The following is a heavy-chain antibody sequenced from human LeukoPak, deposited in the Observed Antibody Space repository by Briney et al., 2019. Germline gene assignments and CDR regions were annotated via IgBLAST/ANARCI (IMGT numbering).Heavy chain of an antibody. CDR1: GFTFSSYA. D-gene: IGHD3-3*01. CDR2: ISYDGSNK. J-gene: IGHJ4*02. V-gene: IGHV3-30-3*01. Sequence: GGSLRLSCAASGFTFSSYAMHWVRQAPGKGLEWVAVISYDGSNKYYADSVKGRFTISRDNSKNTLYLQMNSLRAGDTAVYYCAREDSYYDFWSGYSNLFDYWGQGTLVTVSS. CDR3: AREDSYYDFWSGYSNLFDY.